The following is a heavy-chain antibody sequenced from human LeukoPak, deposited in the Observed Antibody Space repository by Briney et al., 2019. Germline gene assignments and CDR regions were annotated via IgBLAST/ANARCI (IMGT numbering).Heavy chain of an antibody. V-gene: IGHV1-2*02. CDR1: GYTFTGYF. CDR2: INPNTGGT. J-gene: IGHJ4*02. Sequence: ASVRVSCKASGYTFTGYFMHWVRQAPGQGLDWMGWINPNTGGTKYAQKFQGRVTMTRDTSIGTAYMELSTVTSDDTAVYYCARISPPTLSDYWGQGTLVTVSS. CDR3: ARISPPTLSDY.